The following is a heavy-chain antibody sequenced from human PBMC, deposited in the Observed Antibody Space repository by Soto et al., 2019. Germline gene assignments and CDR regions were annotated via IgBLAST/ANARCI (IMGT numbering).Heavy chain of an antibody. CDR2: IDPSDSYT. CDR3: ARPGQQLAHYGMDV. V-gene: IGHV5-10-1*01. D-gene: IGHD6-13*01. Sequence: PGESLKISCKGSGYSFTSYWISWVRQMPGKGLEWMGRIDPSDSYTNYSPSFQGHVTISADKPISTAYLQWSSLKASDTAMYYCARPGQQLAHYGMDVWGQGTTVTVSS. CDR1: GYSFTSYW. J-gene: IGHJ6*02.